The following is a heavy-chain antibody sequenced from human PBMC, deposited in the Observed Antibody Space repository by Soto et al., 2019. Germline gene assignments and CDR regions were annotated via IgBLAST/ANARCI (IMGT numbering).Heavy chain of an antibody. CDR2: IFFSGST. CDR1: GGSINSGDYY. CDR3: ARNLRGGSDRMDA. J-gene: IGHJ5*01. D-gene: IGHD3-10*01. V-gene: IGHV4-31*03. Sequence: QVQLQESGPGLVKPSQTLSLTCTVSGGSINSGDYYWSWIRQHPGKGLEWIGYIFFSGSTYYNPAIKSRVTISVDTSKNQFTLKLSSVTAADTAVYYRARNLRGGSDRMDACGQGTMVTVAS.